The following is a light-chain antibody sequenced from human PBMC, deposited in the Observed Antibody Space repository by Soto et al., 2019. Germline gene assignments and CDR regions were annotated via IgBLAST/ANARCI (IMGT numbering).Light chain of an antibody. CDR1: QSFKSRY. CDR2: GGS. CDR3: QQYNNWPTWT. J-gene: IGKJ1*01. Sequence: EFGLTQSQGTLSLSPGESATLSCRASQSFKSRYLAWYQQRPGQAPKLLIHGGSTRANGISDRFSGSGSGTDFTLTISSLQSEDFAVYDCQQYNNWPTWTFGQGTKVDIK. V-gene: IGKV3-20*01.